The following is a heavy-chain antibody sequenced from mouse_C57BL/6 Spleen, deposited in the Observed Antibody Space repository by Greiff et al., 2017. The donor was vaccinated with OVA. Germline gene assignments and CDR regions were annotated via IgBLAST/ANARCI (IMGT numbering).Heavy chain of an antibody. CDR3: ARKFELSDY. Sequence: LVESGPELVKPGASVKISCKASGYSFTGYYMNWVKQSPEKSLEWIGEINPSTGGTTYNQKFKAKATLTVDKSSSTAYMQLKSLTSEDSAVYYCARKFELSDYWGQGTTLTVSS. V-gene: IGHV1-42*01. CDR1: GYSFTGYY. J-gene: IGHJ2*01. CDR2: INPSTGGT. D-gene: IGHD1-1*01.